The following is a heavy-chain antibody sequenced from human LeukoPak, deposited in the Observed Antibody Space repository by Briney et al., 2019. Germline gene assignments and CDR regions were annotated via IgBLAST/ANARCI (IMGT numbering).Heavy chain of an antibody. CDR2: IYYSGST. D-gene: IGHD3-10*01. V-gene: IGHV4-31*03. CDR3: ARGTFGELFDY. CDR1: GGSISSGGYY. J-gene: IGHJ4*02. Sequence: SQTLPLTCTVSGGSISSGGYYWSWIRQHPGKGLEWIGYIYYSGSTYYNPSLKSRVTISVDTSKNQFSLKLSSVTAADTAVYYCARGTFGELFDYWGQGTLVTVSS.